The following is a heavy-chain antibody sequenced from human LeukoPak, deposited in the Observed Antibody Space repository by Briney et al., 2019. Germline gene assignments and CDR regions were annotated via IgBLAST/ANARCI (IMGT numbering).Heavy chain of an antibody. CDR1: GGSISSYY. CDR2: IDDSANT. Sequence: SETLSLTCTVSGGSISSYYWNWIRQPPGRGLEWIGNIDDSANTNYNPSLNSRITISLDTSKNQFSLKLTSVTAADTAVYYCARGGNSWDTGYYFDYWGQGTLVTVSS. CDR3: ARGGNSWDTGYYFDY. J-gene: IGHJ4*02. V-gene: IGHV4-59*01. D-gene: IGHD6-13*01.